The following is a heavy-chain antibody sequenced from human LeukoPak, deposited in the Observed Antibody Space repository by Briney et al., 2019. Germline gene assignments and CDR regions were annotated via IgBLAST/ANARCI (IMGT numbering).Heavy chain of an antibody. V-gene: IGHV3-53*01. J-gene: IGHJ6*03. Sequence: PEGSLRLSCAASGFTVSSNYMSWVRQAPGKGLEWVSVIYCGGSTYYADSVKGRFTISRDNSKNTLYLQMNSLRAEDTAVYYCAIGPIITGTTLYYYYYMDVSGKGTTVTVS. D-gene: IGHD1-7*01. CDR3: AIGPIITGTTLYYYYYMDV. CDR2: IYCGGST. CDR1: GFTVSSNY.